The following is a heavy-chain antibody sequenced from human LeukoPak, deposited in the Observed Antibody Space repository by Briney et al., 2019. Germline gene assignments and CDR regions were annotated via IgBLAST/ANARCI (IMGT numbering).Heavy chain of an antibody. Sequence: SETLSLTCTVSGGSISSHYWTWIRQPPGKGLEWIGYIHYRGSTNYNPSLESRLTISVDTSKNQFSLKLTSVTAADTAVYYCARVGGNWFDPWGQGTLVTVSS. J-gene: IGHJ5*02. V-gene: IGHV4-59*11. CDR1: GGSISSHY. D-gene: IGHD3-3*01. CDR3: ARVGGNWFDP. CDR2: IHYRGST.